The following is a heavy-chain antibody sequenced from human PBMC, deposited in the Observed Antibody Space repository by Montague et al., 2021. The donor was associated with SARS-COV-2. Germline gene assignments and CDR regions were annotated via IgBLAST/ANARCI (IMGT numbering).Heavy chain of an antibody. CDR2: IYTSGST. V-gene: IGHV4-61*02. Sequence: TLSLTCTVSGGSISSGSYYWSWIRQPAGKGLEWIGRIYTSGSTNYNPSLKSRVTISVDTSTNQFSLKLSSVTAADTAVYYCARGRYSSSWYGTKYYFDYWGQGTLVTVSS. CDR3: ARGRYSSSWYGTKYYFDY. CDR1: GGSISSGSYY. D-gene: IGHD6-13*01. J-gene: IGHJ4*02.